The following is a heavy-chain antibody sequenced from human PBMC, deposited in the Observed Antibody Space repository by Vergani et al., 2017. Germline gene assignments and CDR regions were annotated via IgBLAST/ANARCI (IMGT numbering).Heavy chain of an antibody. V-gene: IGHV3-21*01. CDR2: ISSSSSYI. CDR3: ARGGPPVGKLFRDY. J-gene: IGHJ4*02. D-gene: IGHD2-15*01. CDR1: GFTFSSYS. Sequence: EVQLVESGGGLVKPGGSLRLSCAASGFTFSSYSMNWVRQAPGKGLEWVSSISSSSSYIYYADSVQGRFTISRDNAKNSLYLQMNSLRAEDTAVYYCARGGPPVGKLFRDYWGQGTLVTVSS.